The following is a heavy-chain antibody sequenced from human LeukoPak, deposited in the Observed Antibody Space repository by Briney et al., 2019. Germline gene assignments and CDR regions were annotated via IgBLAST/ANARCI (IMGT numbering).Heavy chain of an antibody. CDR1: GGSISSYY. CDR3: ARQSILWFGEFDY. CDR2: IYYSGST. V-gene: IGHV4-59*08. Sequence: SETLSLTCTVSGGSISSYYWSWIRQPPGKGLEWIGYIYYSGSTNYNPSLKSRVTISVDTSKNQFSLKLSSVTAADTAVYYCARQSILWFGEFDYWGQGTLVTISS. J-gene: IGHJ4*02. D-gene: IGHD3-10*01.